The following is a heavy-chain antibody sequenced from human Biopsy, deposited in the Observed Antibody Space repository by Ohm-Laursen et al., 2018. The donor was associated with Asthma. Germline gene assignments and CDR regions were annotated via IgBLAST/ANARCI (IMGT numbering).Heavy chain of an antibody. CDR3: ARGPEWNGLDV. V-gene: IGHV4-34*01. CDR2: STQGGGT. J-gene: IGHJ6*02. Sequence: SDTLSLTCVVYGGSLRGYVWTWIRQPPGKGLEWIGESTQGGGTTFNPSLKSRVTISIDSSKSQLSLKVRAVTAADTAVHYCARGPEWNGLDVWGQGTTVTVSS. D-gene: IGHD3-3*01. CDR1: GGSLRGYV.